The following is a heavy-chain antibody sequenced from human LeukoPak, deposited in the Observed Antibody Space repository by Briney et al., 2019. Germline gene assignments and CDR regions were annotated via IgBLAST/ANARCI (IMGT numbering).Heavy chain of an antibody. Sequence: SETLSLTCTVSGGSISSSSYYWGWIRQPPGKGLEWIGSIYYSGSTYYNPSLKSRVTISVDTSKNQFPLKLSSVTAADTAVYYCASAVWEFFDYWGQGTLVTVSS. D-gene: IGHD3-10*01. CDR3: ASAVWEFFDY. CDR2: IYYSGST. CDR1: GGSISSSSYY. V-gene: IGHV4-39*01. J-gene: IGHJ4*02.